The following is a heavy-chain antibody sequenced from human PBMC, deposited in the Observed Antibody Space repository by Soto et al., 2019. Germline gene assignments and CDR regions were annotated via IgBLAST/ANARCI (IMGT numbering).Heavy chain of an antibody. V-gene: IGHV3-30*04. CDR2: ISYDGSNK. J-gene: IGHJ4*02. D-gene: IGHD6-13*01. CDR3: AKGNRRSSSWSFDY. Sequence: GGSLRLSCAASGFTFSSYAMHWVRQAPGKGLEWVAVISYDGSNKYYADSVKGRFTISRDNSKNTLYLQMNSLRAEDTAVYYCAKGNRRSSSWSFDYWGQGTLVTVSS. CDR1: GFTFSSYA.